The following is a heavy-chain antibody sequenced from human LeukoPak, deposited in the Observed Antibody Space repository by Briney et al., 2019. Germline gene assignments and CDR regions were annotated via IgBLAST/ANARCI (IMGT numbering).Heavy chain of an antibody. V-gene: IGHV4-30-4*01. J-gene: IGHJ4*02. Sequence: RPSETLPLTCTVSGGSVSSDDYYWSWIRQPPGKGLVWIGWSTYYNPSLESRVTISVDTSKNQFSLRLTSVTAADTAVYYCARVADIVTHYFDYWGQGTLVTVSS. CDR1: GGSVSSDDYY. CDR2: ST. CDR3: ARVADIVTHYFDY. D-gene: IGHD5-12*01.